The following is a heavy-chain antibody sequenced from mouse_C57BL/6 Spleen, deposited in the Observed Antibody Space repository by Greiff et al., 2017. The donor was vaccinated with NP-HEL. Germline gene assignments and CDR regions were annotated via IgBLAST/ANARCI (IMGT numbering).Heavy chain of an antibody. Sequence: EVKLMESGPGLVKPSQSLSLTCSVTGYSITSGYYWNWIRQFPGNKLEWMGYISYDGSNNYNPSLKNRISITRDTSKNQFFLKLNSVTTEDTATYYCARGGVLYPFDYWGQGTTLTVSS. CDR2: ISYDGSN. D-gene: IGHD2-12*01. CDR3: ARGGVLYPFDY. V-gene: IGHV3-6*01. J-gene: IGHJ2*01. CDR1: GYSITSGYY.